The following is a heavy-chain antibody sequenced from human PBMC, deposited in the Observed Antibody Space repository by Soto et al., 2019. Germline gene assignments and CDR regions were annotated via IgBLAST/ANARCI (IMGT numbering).Heavy chain of an antibody. Sequence: QVQLVQSGAEVKKPGSSVKVSCKASGGTFSSYTISWVRQAPGQGLEWMGRIIPILGIANYAQKFQGRVTNTADKSTSTAYMELSSLRSEDTAVYYCAMESAFYYYMDVWGKGTTVTVSS. CDR2: IIPILGIA. CDR1: GGTFSSYT. D-gene: IGHD3-10*01. CDR3: AMESAFYYYMDV. J-gene: IGHJ6*03. V-gene: IGHV1-69*02.